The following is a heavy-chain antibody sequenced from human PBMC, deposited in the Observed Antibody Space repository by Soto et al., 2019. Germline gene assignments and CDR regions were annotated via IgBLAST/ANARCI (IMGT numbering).Heavy chain of an antibody. CDR1: VVSIISGGYH. V-gene: IGHV4-31*11. J-gene: IGHJ4*02. CDR3: ARVYPTQHTHLDY. CDR2: IYYSGST. D-gene: IGHD5-18*01. Sequence: TLSLTGAVSVVSIISGGYHWSWIRQHPGKGLECIGYIYYSGSTYYNPSLKSRVTISVDTSKSQFSLKLSSVTAADTAVYYWARVYPTQHTHLDYWGQGTLVPVSS.